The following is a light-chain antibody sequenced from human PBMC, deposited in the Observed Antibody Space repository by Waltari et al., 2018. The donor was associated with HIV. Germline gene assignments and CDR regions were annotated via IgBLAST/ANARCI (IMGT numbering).Light chain of an antibody. CDR1: SSNIGNNY. CDR3: GTWDSSLSAGGV. Sequence: QSVLTQPPSVSAAPGQKVTISCSGSSSNIGNNYVSWYQQLPGTAPKLLIYDKKKRPSGIPDRFSCSKSGTSATLGITGLQTGDEADYYCGTWDSSLSAGGVFGGGTKLTVL. CDR2: DKK. J-gene: IGLJ2*01. V-gene: IGLV1-51*01.